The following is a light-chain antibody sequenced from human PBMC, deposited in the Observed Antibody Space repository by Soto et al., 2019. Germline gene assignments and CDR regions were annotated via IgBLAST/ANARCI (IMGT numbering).Light chain of an antibody. J-gene: IGKJ1*01. CDR2: AAS. V-gene: IGKV1-9*01. CDR3: QQFYKGWT. CDR1: QGIDSS. Sequence: ILLTQSPSSLSASVGDRVTITCRASQGIDSSFAWYQQKPGKAPKLLIYAASSLQSGVPSRFSGSGSGTEFTLSISSLQPGDFGTYYCQQFYKGWTFGQGTKV.